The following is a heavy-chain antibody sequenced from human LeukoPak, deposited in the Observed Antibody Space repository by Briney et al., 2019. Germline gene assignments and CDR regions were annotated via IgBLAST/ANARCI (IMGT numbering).Heavy chain of an antibody. CDR2: ISWNSGSI. CDR3: AKENEQWLPDY. Sequence: PGRSLRLSCAASGFTFDDYAMPWVRQAPGKGLEWVSGISWNSGSIGYADSVKGRFTISRDNAKNSLYLQMNSLRAEDTALYYCAKENEQWLPDYWGQGTLVTVSS. J-gene: IGHJ4*02. V-gene: IGHV3-9*01. CDR1: GFTFDDYA. D-gene: IGHD6-19*01.